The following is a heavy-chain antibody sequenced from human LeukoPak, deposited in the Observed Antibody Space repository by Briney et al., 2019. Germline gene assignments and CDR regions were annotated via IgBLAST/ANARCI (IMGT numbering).Heavy chain of an antibody. CDR1: GFTFSSFG. V-gene: IGHV3-30*18. D-gene: IGHD2-15*01. CDR2: ISHDGRSK. Sequence: GGSLRLSCAASGFTFSSFGMHWVRRAPGKGLERVAIISHDGRSKYYADSVKGRFTISRDNSKNTLYLQMNSLRVEDTAVYYCAKAGYGGSSTTTYGDYWGQGTLVTVSS. J-gene: IGHJ4*02. CDR3: AKAGYGGSSTTTYGDY.